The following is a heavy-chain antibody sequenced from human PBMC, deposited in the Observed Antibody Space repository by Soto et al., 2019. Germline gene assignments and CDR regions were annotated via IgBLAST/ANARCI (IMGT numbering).Heavy chain of an antibody. CDR1: GFTFSNYD. CDR3: AKRPASLVCIDY. CDR2: ISGGGGRI. D-gene: IGHD2-2*01. V-gene: IGHV3-23*01. Sequence: EVQLLESGGGLVQPGGSLRLSCAASGFTFSNYDMSWVRQAPGKGLEWVSTISGGGGRIYYADSVKGRFTISRDISKITLYLQINSRRAEDTAVYYCAKRPASLVCIDYRGQGTLVTVSS. J-gene: IGHJ4*02.